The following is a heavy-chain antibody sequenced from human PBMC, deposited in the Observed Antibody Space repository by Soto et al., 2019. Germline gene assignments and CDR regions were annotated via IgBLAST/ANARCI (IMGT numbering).Heavy chain of an antibody. CDR3: ARGGVGSFDY. D-gene: IGHD2-2*03. J-gene: IGHJ4*02. CDR1: GFTFSNYW. CDR2: ITKDGNSL. V-gene: IGHV3-74*01. Sequence: EVQLVESGGGLVQPGGSLRLSCAGSGFTFSNYWIHWVRLVPGRGLVWISHITKDGNSLSYADSVKGRFTISRDNAKNTVDLQMNGLRAEDTAVDYCARGGVGSFDYWGQGSLVTVSS.